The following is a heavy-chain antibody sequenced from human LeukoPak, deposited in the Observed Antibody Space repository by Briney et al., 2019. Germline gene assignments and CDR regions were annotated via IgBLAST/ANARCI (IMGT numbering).Heavy chain of an antibody. CDR3: ARDRYGDYSFDY. CDR2: ISGSGDNT. D-gene: IGHD4-17*01. Sequence: PGGFLRLSCAASRFTFSNYAMNWVRQAPGKGLERVSSISGSGDNTHYADSVKGRFTISRDNSKNMMYLQMNSLRADDTALYYCARDRYGDYSFDYWGQGVLVTVSS. J-gene: IGHJ4*02. CDR1: RFTFSNYA. V-gene: IGHV3-23*01.